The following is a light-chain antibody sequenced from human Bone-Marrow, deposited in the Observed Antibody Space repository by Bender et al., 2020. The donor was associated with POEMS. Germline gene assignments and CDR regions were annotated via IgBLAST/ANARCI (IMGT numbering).Light chain of an antibody. Sequence: QSALTQPASVSGSPGQSITISCTGTSSDVGGYNFVSWYQQHPGKAPKLIIYDITYRPSGVSNRFSGSKSGNTASLTISGLQAEDEADYYCSSSTGSGSFVFGSGTKVTVL. J-gene: IGLJ1*01. CDR3: SSSTGSGSFV. CDR2: DIT. CDR1: SSDVGGYNF. V-gene: IGLV2-14*01.